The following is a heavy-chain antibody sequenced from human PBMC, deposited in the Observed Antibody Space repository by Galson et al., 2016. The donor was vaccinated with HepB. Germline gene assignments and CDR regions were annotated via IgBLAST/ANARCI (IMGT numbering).Heavy chain of an antibody. J-gene: IGHJ4*02. Sequence: SLRLSCAASGFTFGNYAMSWVRQGPGQGLEWVSTISATGSGTYYADSVRGRFTISRDNSKNMLYLHLSSLRPEDTAVYYCAKAPEVYSSGWDYFDYWGQGTLVAVSS. D-gene: IGHD6-19*01. V-gene: IGHV3-23*01. CDR1: GFTFGNYA. CDR2: ISATGSGT. CDR3: AKAPEVYSSGWDYFDY.